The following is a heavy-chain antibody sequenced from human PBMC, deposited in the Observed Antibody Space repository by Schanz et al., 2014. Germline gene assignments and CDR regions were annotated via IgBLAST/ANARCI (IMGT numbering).Heavy chain of an antibody. V-gene: IGHV3-43*01. CDR2: ITLDAGST. J-gene: IGHJ4*02. D-gene: IGHD3-9*01. CDR3: VKERDQIFAS. CDR1: GFTFHDYT. Sequence: VQLVESGGGLVKPGGSLRLSCAASGFTFHDYTMHWVRQTPEKGLDWVSLITLDAGSTFYANSVKGRFTISRDNSKSSVYLQMNSLRTDDTALYYCVKERDQIFASWGQGTLVAVSS.